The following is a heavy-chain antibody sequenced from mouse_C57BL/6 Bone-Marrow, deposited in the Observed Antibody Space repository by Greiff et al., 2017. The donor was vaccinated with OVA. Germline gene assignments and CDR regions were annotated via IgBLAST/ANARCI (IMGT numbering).Heavy chain of an antibody. CDR1: GYAFTNYL. J-gene: IGHJ4*01. V-gene: IGHV1-54*01. CDR2: INPGSGGT. Sequence: QVQLKQSGAELVRPGTSVKVSCKASGYAFTNYLIEWVKQRPGQGLEWIGVINPGSGGTNYNEKFKGKATLTADQSSSTAYMQLSSLTSEDSAVYFCASLYYSNPGYAMDYWGQGTSVTVSS. D-gene: IGHD2-5*01. CDR3: ASLYYSNPGYAMDY.